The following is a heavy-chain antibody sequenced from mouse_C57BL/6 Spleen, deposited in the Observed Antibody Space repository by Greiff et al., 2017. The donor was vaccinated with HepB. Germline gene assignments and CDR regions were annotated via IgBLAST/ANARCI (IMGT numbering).Heavy chain of an antibody. Sequence: QVQLKESDAELVKPGASVKISCKVSGYTFTDHTIHWLKQRPEQGLEWIGYIYPRDGSTKYNEKFKCKATLTADKASSTAYMQLNSLTSEDSAVYFFARMYDGYDYFDYWGQGTTLTVSS. CDR3: ARMYDGYDYFDY. CDR2: IYPRDGST. J-gene: IGHJ2*01. CDR1: GYTFTDHT. D-gene: IGHD2-3*01. V-gene: IGHV1-78*01.